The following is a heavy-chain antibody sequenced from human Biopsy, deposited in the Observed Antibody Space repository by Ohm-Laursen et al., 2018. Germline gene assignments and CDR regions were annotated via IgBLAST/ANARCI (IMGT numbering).Heavy chain of an antibody. V-gene: IGHV3-11*01. J-gene: IGHJ4*02. CDR2: ISGIGDTT. D-gene: IGHD3-16*01. Sequence: SLRLSCAAPGFTFSDYYMSWIRQAPGRGLEWVSHISGIGDTTYYADSVKGRFTISRDNSKNSLYLQMNSLRAEDTAVYYCARDLTWGSYSDSWGQGSLVTVSS. CDR3: ARDLTWGSYSDS. CDR1: GFTFSDYY.